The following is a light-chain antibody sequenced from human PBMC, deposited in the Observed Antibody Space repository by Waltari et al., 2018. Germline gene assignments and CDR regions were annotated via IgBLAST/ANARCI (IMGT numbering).Light chain of an antibody. CDR1: QSVSSY. Sequence: VLLTQSPATLSLSPGKRATLSCRASQSVSSYLAWYKQKPGQAPRLLIYGASTRATGIPDRFSGSGSGTHFTLSISSLEPEDFAVYFCQTYSSFPFTFGGGTKVEIE. CDR2: GAS. V-gene: IGKV3-20*01. CDR3: QTYSSFPFT. J-gene: IGKJ4*01.